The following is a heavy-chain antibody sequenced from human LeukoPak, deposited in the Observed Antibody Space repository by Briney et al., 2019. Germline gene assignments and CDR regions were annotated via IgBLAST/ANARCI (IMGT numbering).Heavy chain of an antibody. Sequence: ASVKVSCKASGYSFTNYGLGRVRQAPGQGLEWMGWISAYNGNTNYAQKFQGRVTVTTDTSTSTAYMELRSLRSDDTAVYYCARRTSWYGDYWGQGTLVTVSS. CDR2: ISAYNGNT. CDR1: GYSFTNYG. V-gene: IGHV1-18*01. D-gene: IGHD2-2*01. J-gene: IGHJ4*02. CDR3: ARRTSWYGDY.